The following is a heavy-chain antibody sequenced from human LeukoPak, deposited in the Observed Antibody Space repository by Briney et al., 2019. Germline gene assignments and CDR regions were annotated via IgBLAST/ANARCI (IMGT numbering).Heavy chain of an antibody. Sequence: GGSLRLSCAASGFTFDDYAMHWVRQAPGKGLEWVSGISWNSGSIGYADSVEGRFTISRDNAKNSLYLQMNSLRAEDTALYYCAKAGSSGYSYGYDYWGQGTLVTVSS. CDR2: ISWNSGSI. D-gene: IGHD5-18*01. CDR1: GFTFDDYA. CDR3: AKAGSSGYSYGYDY. J-gene: IGHJ4*02. V-gene: IGHV3-9*01.